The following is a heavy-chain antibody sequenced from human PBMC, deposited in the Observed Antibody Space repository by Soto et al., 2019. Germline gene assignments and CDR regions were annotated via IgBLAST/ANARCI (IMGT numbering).Heavy chain of an antibody. CDR3: ARGSGSSEY. CDR1: GFTFSSYA. V-gene: IGHV3-30-3*01. CDR2: ISYDGSNK. J-gene: IGHJ4*02. Sequence: GGSLRLSCAASGFTFSSYAMHWVRQAPGKGLEWVAVISYDGSNKYYADSVKGRFTISRDNSKNTLYLQMNSLRAEDTAVYYCARGSGSSEYWGQGTLVTVSS. D-gene: IGHD1-26*01.